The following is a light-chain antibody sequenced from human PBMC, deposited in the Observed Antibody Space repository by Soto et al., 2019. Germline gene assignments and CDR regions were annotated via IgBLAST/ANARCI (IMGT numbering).Light chain of an antibody. J-gene: IGKJ2*01. V-gene: IGKV3-20*01. Sequence: EIVMTQSPGTLSLSPGERATISCRASQGIGSSYLAWYHQKSGQAPRLLIYGASSRATGIPNRFSGSGSGAYFPLTISRLEPEDFGVYYWHQFGSSLPHTFGQGTKLEIK. CDR2: GAS. CDR3: HQFGSSLPHT. CDR1: QGIGSSY.